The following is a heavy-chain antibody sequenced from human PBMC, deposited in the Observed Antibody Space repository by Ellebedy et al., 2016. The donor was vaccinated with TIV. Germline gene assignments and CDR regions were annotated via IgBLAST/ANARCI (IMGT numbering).Heavy chain of an antibody. D-gene: IGHD3-22*01. CDR3: ARGGDDYDSSGPVFDY. CDR1: GFTVSSNY. J-gene: IGHJ4*02. CDR2: IYSGGST. V-gene: IGHV3-53*01. Sequence: PGGSLRLSCAASGFTVSSNYMSWVRQAPGKGLEWVSVIYSGGSTYYADSVKGRFTISRDNSKNTLYLQMNSLRAEDTAVYYCARGGDDYDSSGPVFDYWGQGTLVIVSS.